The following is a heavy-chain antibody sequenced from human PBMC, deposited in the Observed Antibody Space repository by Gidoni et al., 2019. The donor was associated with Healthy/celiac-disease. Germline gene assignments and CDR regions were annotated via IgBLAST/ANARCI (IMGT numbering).Heavy chain of an antibody. Sequence: QVQLVQSGAEVKKPGSSVKVSCKASGGTFSSYAISWVRQAPGQGLEWMGGIIPIFGTANYAQKFQGRVTITADESTSTAYMELSSLRSEDTAVYYCARDGYYYDSSGYYYGEFDPWGQGTLVTVSS. CDR2: IIPIFGTA. CDR3: ARDGYYYDSSGYYYGEFDP. V-gene: IGHV1-69*01. J-gene: IGHJ5*02. D-gene: IGHD3-22*01. CDR1: GGTFSSYA.